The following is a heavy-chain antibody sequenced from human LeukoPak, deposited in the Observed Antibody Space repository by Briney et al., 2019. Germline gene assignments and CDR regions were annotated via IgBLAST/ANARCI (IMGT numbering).Heavy chain of an antibody. J-gene: IGHJ5*02. CDR1: GGSISGFY. Sequence: PAETLSLTCTVPGGSISGFYWSWIRQPPWKGLEWLGYIFYSGSTHYSPSLKSRVTISVDTSKNQFSLKLSSVTAADTAVYYCARTIVVVTAMDWFDPWGQGTLVTVSS. V-gene: IGHV4-59*08. CDR2: IFYSGST. D-gene: IGHD2-21*02. CDR3: ARTIVVVTAMDWFDP.